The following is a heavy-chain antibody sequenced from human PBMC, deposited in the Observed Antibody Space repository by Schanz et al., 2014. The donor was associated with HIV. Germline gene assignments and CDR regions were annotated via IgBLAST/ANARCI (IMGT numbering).Heavy chain of an antibody. CDR1: GYTFNTYD. Sequence: QVQLVQSGAEVQKPGASVKVSCKASGYTFNTYDINWVRQTPGQGLEWMGWINPNSGATKYAQKFLGRVTLTRDTSITTAYMELTTLRSDDTALYYCAIPSSGWSTFDYWGQGTLVTVSS. V-gene: IGHV1-2*02. D-gene: IGHD6-19*01. CDR3: AIPSSGWSTFDY. J-gene: IGHJ4*02. CDR2: INPNSGAT.